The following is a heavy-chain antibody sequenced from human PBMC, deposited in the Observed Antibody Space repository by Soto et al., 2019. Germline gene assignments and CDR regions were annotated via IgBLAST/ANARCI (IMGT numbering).Heavy chain of an antibody. Sequence: PGGSLRLSCVGSGFTFSTYSINWVRQAPGKGLEWVSSISSRSDIYYADSVKGRFTISRDNAKNSVSLQMNSLRAEDTAVYYCATVHSTSRSFDYWGQGTLVTVSS. V-gene: IGHV3-21*04. D-gene: IGHD2-2*01. J-gene: IGHJ4*02. CDR3: ATVHSTSRSFDY. CDR2: ISSRSDI. CDR1: GFTFSTYS.